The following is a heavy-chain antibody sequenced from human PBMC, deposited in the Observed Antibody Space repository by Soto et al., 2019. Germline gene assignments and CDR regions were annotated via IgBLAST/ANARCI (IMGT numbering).Heavy chain of an antibody. CDR1: GFTFSSYW. D-gene: IGHD3-10*01. CDR3: AREVAVRGDPKDY. Sequence: PGGSLRLSCAASGFTFSSYWMHWVRQAPGKGLVWVSRINSDGSSTSYADSVKGRFTISRDNAKNTLYLQMNSLRAEDTAVYYCAREVAVRGDPKDYWGQGTLVTVSS. CDR2: INSDGSST. V-gene: IGHV3-74*01. J-gene: IGHJ4*02.